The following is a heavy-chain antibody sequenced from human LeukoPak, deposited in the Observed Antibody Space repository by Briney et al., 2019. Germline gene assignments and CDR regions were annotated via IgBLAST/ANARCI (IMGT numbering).Heavy chain of an antibody. CDR3: ASYGDYWSSLDAFDI. Sequence: SQTLSLTCTVSGGSISSGGYYWSWIRQPPGKGLEWIGYIYHSGSTYYNPSLKSRVTISVDRSKNLFSLKLSSVTAADTAVYYCASYGDYWSSLDAFDIWGQGTMVTVSS. J-gene: IGHJ3*02. CDR1: GGSISSGGYY. V-gene: IGHV4-30-2*01. CDR2: IYHSGST. D-gene: IGHD4-17*01.